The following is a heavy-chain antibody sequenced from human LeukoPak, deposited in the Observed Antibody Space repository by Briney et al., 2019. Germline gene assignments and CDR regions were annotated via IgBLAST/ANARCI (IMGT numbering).Heavy chain of an antibody. J-gene: IGHJ4*02. CDR2: IYMTGKT. D-gene: IGHD5-18*01. CDR3: ARDRGYSYAFDY. Sequence: PSETLSLTCTVSGASISSYYWSWLRQPAGKGLEWIGRIYMTGKTNYNPSLKSRVTISIDTSKNQFSLKLNSVTAADTAVYYCARDRGYSYAFDYWGQGTLVTVSS. V-gene: IGHV4-4*07. CDR1: GASISSYY.